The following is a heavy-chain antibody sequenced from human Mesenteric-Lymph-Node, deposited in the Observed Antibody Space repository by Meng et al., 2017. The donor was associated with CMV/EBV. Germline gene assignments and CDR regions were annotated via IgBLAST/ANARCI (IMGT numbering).Heavy chain of an antibody. V-gene: IGHV4-34*01. CDR3: ARGTDIVIG. CDR1: GGSFSGYY. CDR2: ISHSGST. J-gene: IGHJ4*02. Sequence: SETLSLTCAVYGGSFSGYYWSWIRQPPGKGLEWIGEISHSGSTNYNPSLKSRVTISVDTSKNQFSLKLSSVTAADTAVYYCARGTDIVIGWGQGTLVTVSS. D-gene: IGHD3-16*02.